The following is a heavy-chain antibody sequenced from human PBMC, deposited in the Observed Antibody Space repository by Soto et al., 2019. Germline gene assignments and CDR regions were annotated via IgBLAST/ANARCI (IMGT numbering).Heavy chain of an antibody. D-gene: IGHD3-16*01. J-gene: IGHJ3*02. V-gene: IGHV3-48*01. Sequence: GGSLRLSCAASGFTFSSYSMNWVRQAPGKGLEWVSYISSSSSTIYYADSVKGRFTISRDNAKNSLYLQMNSLRAEDTAVYYCARDDGVLDGAFDIWGQGTMVTVSS. CDR2: ISSSSSTI. CDR3: ARDDGVLDGAFDI. CDR1: GFTFSSYS.